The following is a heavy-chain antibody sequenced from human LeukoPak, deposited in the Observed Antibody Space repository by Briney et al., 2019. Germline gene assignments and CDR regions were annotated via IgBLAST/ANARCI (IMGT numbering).Heavy chain of an antibody. CDR1: GFTFSGYA. J-gene: IGHJ3*02. V-gene: IGHV3-23*01. D-gene: IGHD6-19*01. Sequence: GGSLRLSCAASGFTFSGYAMSWVRQAPGKGLEWVSAINGNGGGTYYAEAVKGRFTISRDNAQNLVYLQLNSLRADDTAVYYCAGGAGWTSDIWGQGTLVIVSS. CDR2: INGNGGGT. CDR3: AGGAGWTSDI.